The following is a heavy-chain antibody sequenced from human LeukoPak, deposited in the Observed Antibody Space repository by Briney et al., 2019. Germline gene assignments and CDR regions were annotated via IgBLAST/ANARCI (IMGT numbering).Heavy chain of an antibody. D-gene: IGHD2-2*02. J-gene: IGHJ6*03. CDR1: GYTFTRYD. CDR3: AAHCSSTSCYRADKGYYYMDV. CDR2: MNPNSGNT. Sequence: ASVKVSCKASGYTFTRYDINRVRQATGQGLEWMGWMNPNSGNTGYAQKFQGRVTMTRNTSISTAYMELSSLRSEDTAVYYCAAHCSSTSCYRADKGYYYMDVWGKGTTVTVSS. V-gene: IGHV1-8*01.